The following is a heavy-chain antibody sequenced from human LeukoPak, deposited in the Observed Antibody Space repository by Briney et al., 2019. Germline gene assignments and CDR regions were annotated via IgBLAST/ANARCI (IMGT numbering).Heavy chain of an antibody. CDR3: VKDISVAAAEGGNFDY. Sequence: PGRSLRLSCAASGFTFDDYAMHWVRQAPGKGLEWVSGISWNSGSINYADSVKGRFTISRDNAKNSLYLQMNSLSAGDTALYYCVKDISVAAAEGGNFDYWGQGTLVTVSS. CDR2: ISWNSGSI. CDR1: GFTFDDYA. J-gene: IGHJ4*02. V-gene: IGHV3-9*01. D-gene: IGHD6-13*01.